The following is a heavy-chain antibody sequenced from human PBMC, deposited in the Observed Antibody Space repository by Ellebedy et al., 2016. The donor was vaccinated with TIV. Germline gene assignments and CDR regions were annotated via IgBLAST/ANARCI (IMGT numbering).Heavy chain of an antibody. Sequence: GESLKISCAASGFIFNNYWMSWVRQDPGKGLEWVANIKEDGSEKYYVDSVKGRFTISRDNAKNSLFLQMNSLRADDTAVYFCARDKGAMSTTLGSRFDYWGQGNLVSVSS. CDR2: IKEDGSEK. J-gene: IGHJ4*02. V-gene: IGHV3-7*01. CDR3: ARDKGAMSTTLGSRFDY. D-gene: IGHD3-10*01. CDR1: GFIFNNYW.